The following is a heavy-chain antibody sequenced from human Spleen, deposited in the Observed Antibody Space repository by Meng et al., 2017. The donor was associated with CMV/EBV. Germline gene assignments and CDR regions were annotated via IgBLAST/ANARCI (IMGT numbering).Heavy chain of an antibody. CDR2: ISSSSTYN. J-gene: IGHJ6*02. D-gene: IGHD3-9*01. V-gene: IGHV3-21*01. Sequence: GESLKISCAASGFTFSSYWMSWVRQAPGKGLEWVSSISSSSTYNDYADSVKGRFTISRDNAKNSLYLQMNSLRAEDTAMYYCARDRMLDYDILTGYFQVDGMDVWGQGTTVTVSS. CDR3: ARDRMLDYDILTGYFQVDGMDV. CDR1: GFTFSSYW.